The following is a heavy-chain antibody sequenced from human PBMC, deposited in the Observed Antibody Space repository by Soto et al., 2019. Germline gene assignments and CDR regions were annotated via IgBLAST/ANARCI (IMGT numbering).Heavy chain of an antibody. CDR3: ARDRGIAVGGHDAFDI. J-gene: IGHJ3*02. V-gene: IGHV6-1*01. D-gene: IGHD6-19*01. CDR2: TYYRSKWYN. CDR1: GDSVSSNSAA. Sequence: GDSVSSNSAAWNWIRQSPSRGLEWLGRTYYRSKWYNDYAVSVKSRITINPDTSKNQFSLQLNSVTPEDTAVYYCARDRGIAVGGHDAFDIWAKGTMVTVSS.